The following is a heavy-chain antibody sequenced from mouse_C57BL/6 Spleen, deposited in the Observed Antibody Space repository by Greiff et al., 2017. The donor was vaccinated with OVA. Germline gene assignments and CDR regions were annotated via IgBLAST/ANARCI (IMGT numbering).Heavy chain of an antibody. V-gene: IGHV1-15*01. CDR3: TRRNWVFDY. CDR2: IDPETGGT. CDR1: GYTFTDYE. D-gene: IGHD4-1*01. Sequence: VQLQQSGAELVRPGASVTLSCKASGYTFTDYEMPWVKQTPVHGLEWIGAIDPETGGTAYNQKFKGKAILTADKSSSTAYMELRSLTSEDSAVYYCTRRNWVFDYWGQGTTLTVSS. J-gene: IGHJ2*01.